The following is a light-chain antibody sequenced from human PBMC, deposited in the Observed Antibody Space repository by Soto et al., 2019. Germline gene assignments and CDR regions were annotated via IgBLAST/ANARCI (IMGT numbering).Light chain of an antibody. CDR3: QQYGSSIT. J-gene: IGKJ5*01. CDR2: GAS. Sequence: EIVMTPSPTTLSVSPGERATASCRASQSVSSNLAWYQQKPGQAPRLLIYGASSRATGIPDRFSGSGSGTDFTLTISRLEPEDFAVYYCQQYGSSITFGQGTRLEIK. CDR1: QSVSSN. V-gene: IGKV3-20*01.